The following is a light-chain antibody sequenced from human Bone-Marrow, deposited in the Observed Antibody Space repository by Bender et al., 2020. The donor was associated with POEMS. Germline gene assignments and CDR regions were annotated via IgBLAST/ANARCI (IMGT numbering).Light chain of an antibody. CDR2: EDN. CDR3: YSVDDTNDQRV. CDR1: ALPRKF. Sequence: SYELAQPPSVSVSPGQTATITCSGDALPRKFAYWYQQKTGQAPVLVMFEDNKRPSVIPERFAGSSSGPTATLTIAGAQVEDEADYYCYSVDDTNDQRVLGGGTKLTVL. J-gene: IGLJ3*02. V-gene: IGLV3-10*01.